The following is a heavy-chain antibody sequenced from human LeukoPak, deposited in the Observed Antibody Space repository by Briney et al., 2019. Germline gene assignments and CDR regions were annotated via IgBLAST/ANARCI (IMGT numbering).Heavy chain of an antibody. CDR3: AKVGVGAAVAGFFDY. J-gene: IGHJ4*02. CDR1: GFTFSSYA. CDR2: ISSNGGST. D-gene: IGHD6-19*01. Sequence: GGSLRLSCSASGFTFSSYAMHWVRQAPGKGLEYVSAISSNGGSTYYADSVKGRFTISRDNSKNTLYLQMNSLRAEDTAVYYCAKVGVGAAVAGFFDYWGQGTLVTVSS. V-gene: IGHV3-64*04.